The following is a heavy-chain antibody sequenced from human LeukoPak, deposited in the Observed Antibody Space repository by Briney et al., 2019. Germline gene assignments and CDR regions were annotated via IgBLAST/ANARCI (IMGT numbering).Heavy chain of an antibody. CDR3: ARGRSGGSFYDY. D-gene: IGHD2-15*01. J-gene: IGHJ4*02. Sequence: SETLSLTCTVSGGSLSSYYWSWIRQPPGKGLEWIGYIYYSGSTNYNPSLTSRVTISVDTSKNQFSLKLSSVTAADTAVYYCARGRSGGSFYDYWGQGTLVTVSS. CDR2: IYYSGST. V-gene: IGHV4-59*01. CDR1: GGSLSSYY.